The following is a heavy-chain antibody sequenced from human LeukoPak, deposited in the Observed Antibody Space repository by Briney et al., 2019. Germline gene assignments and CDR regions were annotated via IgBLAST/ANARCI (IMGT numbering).Heavy chain of an antibody. CDR1: GFTFSSYW. CDR3: ANTGYSSSWYSHDY. J-gene: IGHJ4*02. CDR2: IKQDGSEK. V-gene: IGHV3-7*01. D-gene: IGHD6-13*01. Sequence: GGSLRLSCAASGFTFSSYWMSWVRQAPGKGLEWVANIKQDGSEKYYVDSVKGRFTISRDNAKNSLYLQMNSLRAEDTAVYYCANTGYSSSWYSHDYWGQGTLVTVSS.